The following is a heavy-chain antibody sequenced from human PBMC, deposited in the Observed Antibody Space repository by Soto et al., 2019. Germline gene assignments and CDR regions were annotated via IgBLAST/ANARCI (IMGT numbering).Heavy chain of an antibody. Sequence: KPSETLSLTCTVSGGSISSGGYYWSWIRQHPGKGLEWIGYIYYSGSTYYNPSLKSRVTISVDTSKNQFSLKLSSVTAADTAVYYCARDDSSGPDYWGQGTLVTVSS. CDR3: ARDDSSGPDY. CDR2: IYYSGST. V-gene: IGHV4-31*03. D-gene: IGHD3-22*01. CDR1: GGSISSGGYY. J-gene: IGHJ4*02.